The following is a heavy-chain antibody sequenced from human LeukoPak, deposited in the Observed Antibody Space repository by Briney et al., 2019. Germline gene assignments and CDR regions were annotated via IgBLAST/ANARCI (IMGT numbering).Heavy chain of an antibody. D-gene: IGHD6-19*01. CDR3: ARGAHEASGWIFDY. Sequence: GGSLRLSCAASRFTFSSYGMHWVGQAQGKGLEWVAVIWYDGSNKYYADSVKGRFTISRDNSKNTLYLQMNSLRAEDTAVYYCARGAHEASGWIFDYWGQGTLITVSS. CDR1: RFTFSSYG. J-gene: IGHJ4*02. V-gene: IGHV3-33*01. CDR2: IWYDGSNK.